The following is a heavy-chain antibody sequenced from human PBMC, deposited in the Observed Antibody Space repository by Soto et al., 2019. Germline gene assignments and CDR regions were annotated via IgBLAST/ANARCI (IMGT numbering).Heavy chain of an antibody. J-gene: IGHJ6*02. Sequence: GGSLRLSCAASGFTFSSYAMSWVRQAPGKGLEWVSAISGSGGSTYYADSVKGRFTISRDNSKNTLYLQMNSLRAEDTAVYYCAKDGPMTTAPYYYYGMDVWGQGTKVTVSS. V-gene: IGHV3-23*01. D-gene: IGHD4-17*01. CDR1: GFTFSSYA. CDR3: AKDGPMTTAPYYYYGMDV. CDR2: ISGSGGST.